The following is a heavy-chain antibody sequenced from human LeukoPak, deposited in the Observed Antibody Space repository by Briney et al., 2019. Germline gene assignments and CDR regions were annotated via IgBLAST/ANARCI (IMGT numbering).Heavy chain of an antibody. V-gene: IGHV3-73*01. CDR3: AKCSENGGWYGGSFDI. J-gene: IGHJ3*02. D-gene: IGHD6-19*01. CDR1: GFTFSGSA. Sequence: PGGSLRLSCAASGFTFSGSAIHWVRQASGKGLGWIGRIRSKANDYATAYAASVKGRFTISRDDSKNTAYLQMNSLRAEDTAVYYCAKCSENGGWYGGSFDIWGQGTMVTVSS. CDR2: IRSKANDYAT.